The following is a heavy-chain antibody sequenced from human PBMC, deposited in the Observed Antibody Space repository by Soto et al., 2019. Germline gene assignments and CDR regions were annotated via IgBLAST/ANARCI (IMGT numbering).Heavy chain of an antibody. V-gene: IGHV3-30*18. Sequence: QVQLVESGGGVVQPGRSLRLSCAASGFTFSSYGMHWVRQAPGKGLEWVAVISYDGSNKYYADSVKGRFTISRDNSKNTLYPQMNSLRAEDTAVYYSAKDVVVGATPGLGDYYYYYGMDVWGQGTTVTVSS. J-gene: IGHJ6*02. CDR1: GFTFSSYG. CDR2: ISYDGSNK. D-gene: IGHD1-26*01. CDR3: AKDVVVGATPGLGDYYYYYGMDV.